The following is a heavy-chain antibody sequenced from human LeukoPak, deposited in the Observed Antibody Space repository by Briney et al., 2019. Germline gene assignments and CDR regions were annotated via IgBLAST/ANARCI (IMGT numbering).Heavy chain of an antibody. CDR3: ARVFTIFGVVSTPDY. V-gene: IGHV1-18*01. Sequence: ASVKVSCKASGYTFTSYGISWVRQAPGQGLEWMGWISAYNGNTNYAQKLQGRVTMTTDTSTSTAYVELRSLRSDDTAVYYCARVFTIFGVVSTPDYSGQGTLVTVSS. CDR1: GYTFTSYG. D-gene: IGHD3-3*01. J-gene: IGHJ4*02. CDR2: ISAYNGNT.